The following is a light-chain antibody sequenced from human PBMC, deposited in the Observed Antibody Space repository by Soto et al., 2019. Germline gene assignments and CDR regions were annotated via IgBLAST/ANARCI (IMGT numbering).Light chain of an antibody. CDR3: QQYNSYPIT. J-gene: IGKJ5*01. V-gene: IGKV1-5*03. Sequence: DIQMTQSPCSLSASVGDRVTITCRASQTISSWLAWYQQKPGKAPKLLIYKASTLKSGVPSRFSGSGSGTEFALTISGLQPDDFASYYCQQYNSYPITFGQGTRLEIK. CDR1: QTISSW. CDR2: KAS.